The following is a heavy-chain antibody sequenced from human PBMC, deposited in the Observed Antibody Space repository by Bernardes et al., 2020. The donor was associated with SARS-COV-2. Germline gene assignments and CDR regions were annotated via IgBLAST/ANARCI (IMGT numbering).Heavy chain of an antibody. D-gene: IGHD3-10*01. CDR1: GFTFNRYS. Sequence: GGSLRLSCAASGFTFNRYSMNWVRQAPGKGLEWVSSITTSSSYIYYADSVRGRFTISRDNAKNSLYLQMNSLRAEDTAVYYCARGSERTFHYYGSGNDPYGLDVWGQGTTVTVSS. J-gene: IGHJ6*02. CDR2: ITTSSSYI. V-gene: IGHV3-21*01. CDR3: ARGSERTFHYYGSGNDPYGLDV.